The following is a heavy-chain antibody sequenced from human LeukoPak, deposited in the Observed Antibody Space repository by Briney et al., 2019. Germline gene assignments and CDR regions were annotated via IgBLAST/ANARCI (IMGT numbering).Heavy chain of an antibody. CDR3: ARGPEPYYYDSSGYYSY. CDR1: GGSISSGGYY. D-gene: IGHD3-22*01. CDR2: IYYSGST. J-gene: IGHJ4*02. V-gene: IGHV4-31*03. Sequence: SQTLSLTCTVSGGSISSGGYYWSWIRQHPGKGLEWIGYIYYSGSTYYNPSLKSRVTISVDTSKNQFSLKLSSVTAADAAVYYYARGPEPYYYDSSGYYSYWGQGTLVTVSS.